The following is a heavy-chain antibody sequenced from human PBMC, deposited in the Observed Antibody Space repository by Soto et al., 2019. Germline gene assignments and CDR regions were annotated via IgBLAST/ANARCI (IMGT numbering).Heavy chain of an antibody. D-gene: IGHD6-13*01. J-gene: IGHJ4*02. CDR1: GYTFTRYA. CDR3: ARDAAAGLNDY. CDR2: ISAYNGNT. Sequence: ASVKVSCKASGYTFTRYAISWVRQAPGQGLEWMGWISAYNGNTNYAQKLQGRVTMTTDTSTSTAYMELRSLRSDDTAVYYCARDAAAGLNDYWGQGTLVTVPQ. V-gene: IGHV1-18*01.